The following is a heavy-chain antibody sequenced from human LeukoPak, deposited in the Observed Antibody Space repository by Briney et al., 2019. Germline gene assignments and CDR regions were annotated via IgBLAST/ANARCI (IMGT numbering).Heavy chain of an antibody. CDR2: SSGSGGST. Sequence: GGSLRLSCAASGFTFSSYALNWVRQAPGKGLEWVSTSSGSGGSTYYADSVKGRFTISRDHSKNTLYLQMNSLRAEDTALYYCAKGPDSPHIPLKFDYWGQGTLVTVSS. CDR1: GFTFSSYA. V-gene: IGHV3-23*01. J-gene: IGHJ4*02. CDR3: AKGPDSPHIPLKFDY. D-gene: IGHD2-15*01.